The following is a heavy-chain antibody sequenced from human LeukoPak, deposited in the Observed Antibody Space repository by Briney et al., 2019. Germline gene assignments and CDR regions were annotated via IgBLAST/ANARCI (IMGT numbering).Heavy chain of an antibody. CDR3: ASLASLAVAGRFDP. V-gene: IGHV1-69*01. CDR1: GGTFSSYA. CDR2: IIPIFGTA. Sequence: SVTVSCKASGGTFSSYAISWVRQAPGQGLEWMGGIIPIFGTANYAQKFQGRVTITADESTSTAYMELSSLRSEDTAVYYCASLASLAVAGRFDPWGQGTLVTVSS. D-gene: IGHD6-19*01. J-gene: IGHJ5*02.